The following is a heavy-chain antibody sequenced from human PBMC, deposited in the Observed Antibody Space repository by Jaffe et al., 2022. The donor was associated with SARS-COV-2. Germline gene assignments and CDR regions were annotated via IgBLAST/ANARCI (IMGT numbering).Heavy chain of an antibody. J-gene: IGHJ6*02. CDR1: GFTFSSYA. V-gene: IGHV3-23*01. D-gene: IGHD3-16*01. Sequence: EVQLLESGGGLVQPGGSLRLSCAASGFTFSSYAMSWVRQAPGKGLEWVSAISGSGGSTYYADSVKGRFTISRDNSKNTLYLQMNSLRAEDTAVYYCAKAPPTRAVSPLAYYYGMDVWGQGTTVTVSS. CDR3: AKAPPTRAVSPLAYYYGMDV. CDR2: ISGSGGST.